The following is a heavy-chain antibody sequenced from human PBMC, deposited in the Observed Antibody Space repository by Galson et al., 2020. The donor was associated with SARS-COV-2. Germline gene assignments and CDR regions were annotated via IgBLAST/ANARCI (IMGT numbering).Heavy chain of an antibody. CDR2: INPQRGGT. D-gene: IGHD3-9*01. J-gene: IGHJ6*01. Sequence: ASVKVSCKASRYTFTDYYIHWVRQAPGQRLEWTGWINPQRGGTNYAQKFEGRVTMTRDTSITTAYMELSRLRADDTAVYYCARLRYYDVLTGYIVDGWGQGSMVTVSS. CDR3: ARLRYYDVLTGYIVDG. CDR1: RYTFTDYY. V-gene: IGHV1-2*02.